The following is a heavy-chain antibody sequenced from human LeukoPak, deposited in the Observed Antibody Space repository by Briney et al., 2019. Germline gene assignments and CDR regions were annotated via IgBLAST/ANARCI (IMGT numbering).Heavy chain of an antibody. CDR3: ARVGCRGGSCSSRGDYYYGMDV. Sequence: GGSLRLSCAASGFTFSSYSMNWVRQAPGKGLEWVSSISSSSSYIYYADSVRGRFTISRDNAKNSLYLQMDSLRGEDTAVYFCARVGCRGGSCSSRGDYYYGMDVWGQGTTVTVSS. CDR2: ISSSSSYI. V-gene: IGHV3-21*01. CDR1: GFTFSSYS. J-gene: IGHJ6*02. D-gene: IGHD2-15*01.